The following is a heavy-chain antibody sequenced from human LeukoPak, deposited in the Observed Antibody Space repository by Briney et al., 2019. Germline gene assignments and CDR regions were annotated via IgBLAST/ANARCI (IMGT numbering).Heavy chain of an antibody. CDR1: GASISSGDYY. Sequence: NPSQTLSLTCTVSGASISSGDYYWSWIRQPPGKGLEWIGYIYYSGSTYYNPSLKSRVTISVDTSKNQFSLKLSSVTAADTAVYYCARGSSGWALIDYWGQGTLVTVSS. CDR2: IYYSGST. CDR3: ARGSSGWALIDY. V-gene: IGHV4-30-4*08. J-gene: IGHJ4*02. D-gene: IGHD6-19*01.